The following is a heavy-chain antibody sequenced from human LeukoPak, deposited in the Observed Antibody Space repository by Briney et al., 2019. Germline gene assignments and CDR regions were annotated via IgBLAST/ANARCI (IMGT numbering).Heavy chain of an antibody. Sequence: GGSLRLSCAASGFTFDDYAMHWVRLVPGKGLEWVSGISWNSGIIGYADSVKGRFTISRDNSKNSLYLQMNSLRAEDMALYYCAKDMTPMVVAPFDYWGQGTLVTVSS. J-gene: IGHJ4*02. D-gene: IGHD5-18*01. CDR3: AKDMTPMVVAPFDY. CDR1: GFTFDDYA. V-gene: IGHV3-9*03. CDR2: ISWNSGII.